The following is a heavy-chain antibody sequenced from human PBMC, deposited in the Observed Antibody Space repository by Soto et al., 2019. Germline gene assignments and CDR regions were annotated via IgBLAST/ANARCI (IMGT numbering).Heavy chain of an antibody. V-gene: IGHV3-21*01. CDR1: GSTFSSYS. Sequence: GSLRLSCAASGSTFSSYSMNWVRQAPGKGLEWVSSISSSSSYIYYADSVKGRFTISRDNAKNSLYLQMNSLRAEDTAVYYCARGLYCGGDCFDAFDIWGQGTMVTVSS. CDR2: ISSSSSYI. J-gene: IGHJ3*02. CDR3: ARGLYCGGDCFDAFDI. D-gene: IGHD2-21*02.